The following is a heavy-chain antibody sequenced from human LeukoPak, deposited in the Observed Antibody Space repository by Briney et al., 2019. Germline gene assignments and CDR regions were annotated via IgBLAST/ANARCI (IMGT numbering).Heavy chain of an antibody. CDR3: TRGGGWLIDF. Sequence: PSETLSLTCDVSGDSGSSSGSYWSGWFRQPPGKGLEWIGYVHSSGSTKYNSSLGSRATISMDTSRNQFCLKLSSVTAADTAVYFCTRGGGWLIDFWGRGTLVTVSS. D-gene: IGHD5-24*01. CDR2: VHSSGST. V-gene: IGHV4-61*01. CDR1: GDSGSSSGSYW. J-gene: IGHJ4*02.